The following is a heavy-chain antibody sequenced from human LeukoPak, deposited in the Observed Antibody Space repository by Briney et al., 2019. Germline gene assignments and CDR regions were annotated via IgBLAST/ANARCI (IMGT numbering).Heavy chain of an antibody. CDR1: VFTFSDYW. CDR3: GRDESVSGPTTFTF. Sequence: GGSLRLSWAASVFTFSDYWMHWVRHVPGKGLVWVSRINTNGRRTIYADSVKGRFTISRDNTKNTLYLQMNSLRGETTRVYYCGRDESVSGPTTFTFWGQATLPT. J-gene: IGHJ1*01. D-gene: IGHD6-19*01. CDR2: INTNGRRT. V-gene: IGHV3-74*01.